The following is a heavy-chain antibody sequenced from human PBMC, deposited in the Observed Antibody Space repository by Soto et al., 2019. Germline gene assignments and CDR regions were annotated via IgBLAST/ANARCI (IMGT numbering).Heavy chain of an antibody. D-gene: IGHD3-10*01. CDR1: GYTFTNYG. CDR2: INVYNGNT. Sequence: QVQLVQSGGEVKKPGASVKVSCKASGYTFTNYGISWVRQAPGQGLEWMGWINVYNGNTKYAQKVQGRVTMTTDTXTXTXXMELRSLRSADTAVYYCARGVGAGIYYNQYNWFDPWGQGTRVTVSS. CDR3: ARGVGAGIYYNQYNWFDP. V-gene: IGHV1-18*01. J-gene: IGHJ5*02.